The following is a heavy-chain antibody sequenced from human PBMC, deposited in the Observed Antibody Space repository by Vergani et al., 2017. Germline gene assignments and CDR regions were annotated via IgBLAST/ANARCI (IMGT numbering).Heavy chain of an antibody. CDR3: AHSLLDSSSSDWFDP. CDR2: IYWDADK. Sequence: QITLKESGPTLVKPTQTLTLTCTFSGFSLSTSGVGVGWIRQPPGKALEWLALIYWDADKRYSPSLKSRLTITKDTSKNHVVLTMTNMDPVDTATYYCAHSLLDSSSSDWFDPWGQGTLVTVSS. J-gene: IGHJ5*02. D-gene: IGHD6-6*01. V-gene: IGHV2-5*02. CDR1: GFSLSTSGVG.